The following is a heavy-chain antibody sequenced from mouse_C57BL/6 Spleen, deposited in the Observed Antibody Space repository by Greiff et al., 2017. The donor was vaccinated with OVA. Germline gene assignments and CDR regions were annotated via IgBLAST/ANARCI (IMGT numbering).Heavy chain of an antibody. Sequence: EVKLVESEGGLVQPGSSMKLSCTASGFTFSDYYMAWVRQVPEKGLEWVANINYDGSSTYYLDSLKSRFIISRDNAKNILYLQMSSLKSEDTATYYCARDRGRGGAMDYWGQGTSVTVSS. V-gene: IGHV5-16*01. CDR3: ARDRGRGGAMDY. J-gene: IGHJ4*01. CDR2: INYDGSST. CDR1: GFTFSDYY. D-gene: IGHD1-1*01.